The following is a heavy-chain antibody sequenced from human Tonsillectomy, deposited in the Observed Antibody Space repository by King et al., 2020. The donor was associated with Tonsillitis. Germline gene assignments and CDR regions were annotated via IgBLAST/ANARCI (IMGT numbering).Heavy chain of an antibody. V-gene: IGHV3-64D*06. Sequence: DVQLVESGGGLVQPGGSLRLSCSASGFTFSSYAMHWVRQAPGKGLEYVSAISSNGGSTYYADSVKGRFTISRDNSKNTLYLQMSSLRAEDTAVYYCVKPSGRMATITFSDYWGQGTLVTVSS. J-gene: IGHJ4*02. CDR2: ISSNGGST. D-gene: IGHD5-24*01. CDR3: VKPSGRMATITFSDY. CDR1: GFTFSSYA.